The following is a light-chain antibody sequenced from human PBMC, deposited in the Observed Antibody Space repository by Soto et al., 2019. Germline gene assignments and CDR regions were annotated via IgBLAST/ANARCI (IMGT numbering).Light chain of an antibody. J-gene: IGKJ1*01. CDR3: QQYYSSWT. Sequence: EIVLTQSPGTLSLSPGERATLSCRASQSISGTFLAWYQHKPGQAPRVLIYDASRRATGIPDRFSGSGSGTDFTLTISRLEPEDFALYYCQQYYSSWTFGQGTKVEMK. V-gene: IGKV3-20*01. CDR2: DAS. CDR1: QSISGTF.